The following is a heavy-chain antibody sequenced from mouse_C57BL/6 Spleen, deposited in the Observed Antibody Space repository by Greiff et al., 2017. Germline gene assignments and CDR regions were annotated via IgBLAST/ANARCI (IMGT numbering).Heavy chain of an antibody. CDR3: ASPYDYDLRWFAY. D-gene: IGHD2-4*01. CDR1: GYSFTGYY. J-gene: IGHJ3*01. V-gene: IGHV1-42*01. CDR2: INPSTGGT. Sequence: EVQLQQSGPELVKPGASVKISCKASGYSFTGYYMNWVKQSPEKSLEWIGEINPSTGGTTYNQKFKAKATLTVDKSSSTAYMQLKSLTSEDSAVYYCASPYDYDLRWFAYWGQGTLVTVSA.